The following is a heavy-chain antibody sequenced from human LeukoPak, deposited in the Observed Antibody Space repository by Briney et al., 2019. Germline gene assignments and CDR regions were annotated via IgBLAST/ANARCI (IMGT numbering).Heavy chain of an antibody. CDR1: GGSFSGYY. CDR3: ASRERRYDSSGYYRVFDY. Sequence: SETLSLTCAVYGGSFSGYYWSWIRQPPGKGLEWIGEINHSGSTNYNPSLKSRVTISVDTSKNQFSLKLSSVTAADAAVYYCASRERRYDSSGYYRVFDYWGQGTLVTVSS. V-gene: IGHV4-34*01. D-gene: IGHD3-22*01. CDR2: INHSGST. J-gene: IGHJ4*02.